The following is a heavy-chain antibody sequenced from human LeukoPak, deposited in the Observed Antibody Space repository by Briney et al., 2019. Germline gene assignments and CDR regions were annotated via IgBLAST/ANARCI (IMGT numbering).Heavy chain of an antibody. V-gene: IGHV4-34*01. CDR1: GGSFSGYY. CDR3: ARTTLIGRGVVLTNWFDP. CDR2: INHSGST. J-gene: IGHJ5*02. D-gene: IGHD3-10*01. Sequence: TSETLSLTCAVYGGSFSGYYWSWIRQPPGKGLEWIGEINHSGSTNYNPSLKSRVTISVDTSKNQFSLKLSSVTAADTAVYYCARTTLIGRGVVLTNWFDPWGQGTLVTVSS.